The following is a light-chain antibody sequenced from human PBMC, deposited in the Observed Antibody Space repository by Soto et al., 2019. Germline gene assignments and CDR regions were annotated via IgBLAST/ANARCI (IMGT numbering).Light chain of an antibody. CDR1: SSNIGAGYE. J-gene: IGLJ3*02. CDR3: AAWDDSLNGPV. V-gene: IGLV1-40*01. CDR2: GNT. Sequence: QSVLTQPPSVSGAPGQRVTISCTGSSSNIGAGYEVHWYQQIPGTAPKLLIYGNTNRPSGVPDRFSASKSGTSASLAITGLQAEDEADYYCAAWDDSLNGPVFGGGTKLTVL.